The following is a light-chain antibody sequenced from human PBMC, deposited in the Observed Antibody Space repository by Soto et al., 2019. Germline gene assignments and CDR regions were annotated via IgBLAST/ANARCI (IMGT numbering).Light chain of an antibody. CDR3: QQSYSTPLT. Sequence: DIQMTQSPSALSASVGDRVTITCRASQSISTYLIWYQQKPGKAPKLLIFAAFSLQSGVPSRFSGSASGTDFTLTISSLQPEDFATYYCQQSYSTPLTFGGGTKVDIK. CDR1: QSISTY. V-gene: IGKV1-39*01. CDR2: AAF. J-gene: IGKJ4*01.